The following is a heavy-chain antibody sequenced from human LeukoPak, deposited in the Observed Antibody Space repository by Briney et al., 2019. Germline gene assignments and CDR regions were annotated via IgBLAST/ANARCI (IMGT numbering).Heavy chain of an antibody. Sequence: GSLRLSCEGSAFIFSGHWMNWVRQTPGKGLEWIGSIYSGGETHYNPSLNSRVTIFLDTSKNRFSLNLISVTATDTAVYYCVRDYSNFVQGDWGQGTLVTASS. V-gene: IGHV4-4*02. CDR3: VRDYSNFVQGD. CDR2: IYSGGET. D-gene: IGHD4-11*01. CDR1: AFIFSGHW. J-gene: IGHJ4*02.